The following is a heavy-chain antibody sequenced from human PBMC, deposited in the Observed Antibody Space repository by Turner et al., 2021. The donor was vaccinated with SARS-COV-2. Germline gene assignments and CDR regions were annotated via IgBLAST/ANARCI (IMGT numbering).Heavy chain of an antibody. D-gene: IGHD3-10*01. Sequence: QVQLVQSGAEVKKPGASMKVSYKASGYTFTNYGISRVRQAPGQGLEWMGWISTFNGNTDYAQKVQGRVTMTTDTSTSTAYMELRSLSSDDTALYYCARDNRGSDTYYKAFDMWGQGTMVTVSS. J-gene: IGHJ3*02. V-gene: IGHV1-18*01. CDR2: ISTFNGNT. CDR3: ARDNRGSDTYYKAFDM. CDR1: GYTFTNYG.